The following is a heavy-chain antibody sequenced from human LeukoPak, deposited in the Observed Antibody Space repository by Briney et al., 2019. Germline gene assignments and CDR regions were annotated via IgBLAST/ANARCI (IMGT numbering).Heavy chain of an antibody. V-gene: IGHV1-2*02. CDR1: GYTFTGSY. CDR2: INPNGGGI. D-gene: IGHD3-22*01. Sequence: GASVTVSCTASGYTFTGSYMHWVRQAPGQGLELMGWINPNGGGINYAQKFQGRVTMTRDTSISTAYRERSRLRSNDTVGYYWAGAYNYDSSGYWDAFDIWGQGTMVTVSS. J-gene: IGHJ3*02. CDR3: AGAYNYDSSGYWDAFDI.